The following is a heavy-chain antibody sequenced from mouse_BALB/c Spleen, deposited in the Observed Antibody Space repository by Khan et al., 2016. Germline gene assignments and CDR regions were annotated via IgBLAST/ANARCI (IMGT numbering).Heavy chain of an antibody. CDR1: GYTFTDYV. D-gene: IGHD2-13*01. Sequence: QVQLKESGPELVKPGASVKMSCKASGYTFTDYVISWVKQRTGQGLEWIGAIYTGSGSTYYNEKFKGKATLTADKSSSTAYMQLSSLTSEDSAVYFCAREGEQAGLAYWGQGTLVTVSA. V-gene: IGHV1-77*01. J-gene: IGHJ3*01. CDR2: IYTGSGST. CDR3: AREGEQAGLAY.